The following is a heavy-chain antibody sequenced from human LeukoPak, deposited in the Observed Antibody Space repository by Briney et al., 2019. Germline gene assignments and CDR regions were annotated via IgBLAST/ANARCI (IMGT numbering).Heavy chain of an antibody. D-gene: IGHD6-13*01. J-gene: IGHJ6*03. Sequence: SETLSLTCTVSGGSISSYYWSWIRQPAGKGLEWIGRIYTSGSTNYNPSLKSRVTMSVDTSKNQFSLKLSSVTAADTAVYYCARDAEQQLIPYYYYYMDVWGKGTTVTVSS. V-gene: IGHV4-4*07. CDR1: GGSISSYY. CDR3: ARDAEQQLIPYYYYYMDV. CDR2: IYTSGST.